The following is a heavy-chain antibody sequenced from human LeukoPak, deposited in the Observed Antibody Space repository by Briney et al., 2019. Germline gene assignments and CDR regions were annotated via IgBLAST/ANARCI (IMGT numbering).Heavy chain of an antibody. CDR2: IKEHGGET. J-gene: IGHJ4*02. CDR1: GFTFSTFW. CDR3: ARESQSIAAAGTTDY. Sequence: GGSLRLSCAASGFTFSTFWMSWVRQPPGKGLEWVANIKEHGGETYYLDSVRGRFTISRDNSKNTLYLQMNSLRAEDTAVYYCARESQSIAAAGTTDYWGQGTLVTVSS. D-gene: IGHD6-13*01. V-gene: IGHV3-7*01.